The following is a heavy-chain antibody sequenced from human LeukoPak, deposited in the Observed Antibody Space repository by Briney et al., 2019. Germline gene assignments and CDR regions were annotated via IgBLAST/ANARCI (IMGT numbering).Heavy chain of an antibody. CDR3: ARDVGASGMDV. CDR1: GFTFSTYT. J-gene: IGHJ6*02. CDR2: MSCSRTII. Sequence: GGALRLSCAAPGFTFSTYTMNWVRQAPGKGLEWVSYMSCSRTIISYADSVKGRFTTSRDNAKNSLYLQMNSLRDEDTALYYCARDVGASGMDVWGQGTPVTVSS. D-gene: IGHD3-16*01. V-gene: IGHV3-48*02.